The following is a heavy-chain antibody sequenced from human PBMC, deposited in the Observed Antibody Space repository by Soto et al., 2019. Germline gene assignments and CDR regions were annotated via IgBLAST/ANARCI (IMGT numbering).Heavy chain of an antibody. CDR1: GYTFTSYY. Sequence: ASVKVSCKASGYTFTSYYMHWVRQAPGQGLEWMGIINPSGGSTSYAQKFQGRVTMTRDTSTSTVYMELSSLRSEDTAVYHCARRGRITIFGVVINPPYYYGMDVWGQGTTVTVSS. CDR2: INPSGGST. CDR3: ARRGRITIFGVVINPPYYYGMDV. D-gene: IGHD3-3*01. J-gene: IGHJ6*02. V-gene: IGHV1-46*01.